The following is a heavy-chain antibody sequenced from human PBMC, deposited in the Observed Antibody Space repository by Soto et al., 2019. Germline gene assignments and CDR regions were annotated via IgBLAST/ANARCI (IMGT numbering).Heavy chain of an antibody. Sequence: GGSLRLSCAASGFTFSSYSMNWVRQAPGKGLEWVSYISSSSSTIYYADSVKGRFTISRDNAKNSLYLQMNSLREEDTTVYYCARDNDIVATINFDYWGQGTLVTVSS. V-gene: IGHV3-48*02. CDR2: ISSSSSTI. CDR3: ARDNDIVATINFDY. J-gene: IGHJ4*02. D-gene: IGHD5-12*01. CDR1: GFTFSSYS.